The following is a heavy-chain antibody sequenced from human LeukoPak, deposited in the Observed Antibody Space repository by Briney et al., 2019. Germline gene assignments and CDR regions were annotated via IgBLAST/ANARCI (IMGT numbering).Heavy chain of an antibody. Sequence: GGSLRLSCAASGFTFSSYEMNWVRQAPGKGLEWVSYISSSGSTIYYADSVKGRFTISRDNAKNSLYLQMNSLRAEDTAVYYCANQLPTYYYDSSGPYSPAWYWGQGTLVTVSS. V-gene: IGHV3-48*03. CDR2: ISSSGSTI. J-gene: IGHJ4*02. D-gene: IGHD3-22*01. CDR3: ANQLPTYYYDSSGPYSPAWY. CDR1: GFTFSSYE.